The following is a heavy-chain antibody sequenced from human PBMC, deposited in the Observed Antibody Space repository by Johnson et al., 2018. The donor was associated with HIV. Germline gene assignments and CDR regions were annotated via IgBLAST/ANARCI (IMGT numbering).Heavy chain of an antibody. Sequence: VQLVESGGGLVKPGGSLRLSCAASGFTLSGYDMHWVRQATGKGLEWVSEIDSVGDTYYPPSVKGRLTTSRENANNSLYLEMSSLRAGDTAVYYCARRRARSGGFDLWGQGTMVTVSS. D-gene: IGHD2-8*02. CDR2: IDSVGDT. CDR1: GFTLSGYD. V-gene: IGHV3-13*01. J-gene: IGHJ3*01. CDR3: ARRRARSGGFDL.